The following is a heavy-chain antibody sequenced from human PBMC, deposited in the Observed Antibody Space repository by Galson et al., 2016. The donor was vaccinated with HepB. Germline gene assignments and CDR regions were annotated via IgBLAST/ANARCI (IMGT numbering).Heavy chain of an antibody. J-gene: IGHJ3*02. Sequence: SLRLSCAASGFTFSSSTMNWVRQSPGKGLEWVSYISSSGDTIYYADSVKGRFTISRDNAKNSLFLQMNSLRDEDTAVYYCARIYHDYVWGSYRHVAFDIWGQGTMVTVSS. V-gene: IGHV3-48*02. CDR3: ARIYHDYVWGSYRHVAFDI. CDR1: GFTFSSST. D-gene: IGHD3-16*02. CDR2: ISSSGDTI.